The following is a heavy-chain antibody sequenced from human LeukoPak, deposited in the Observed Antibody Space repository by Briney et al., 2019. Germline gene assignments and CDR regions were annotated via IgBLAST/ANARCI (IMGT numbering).Heavy chain of an antibody. CDR3: ARLAPYYYDSSGYRDY. J-gene: IGHJ4*02. CDR1: GGSISSYY. CDR2: IYYSGST. D-gene: IGHD3-22*01. Sequence: SETLSLTCTVSGGSISSYYWSWIRQPPGKGLEWIGYIYYSGSTNYNPSLKSRVTISVDKSKNQFSLKLSSVTAADTAVYYCARLAPYYYDSSGYRDYWGQGTLVTVSS. V-gene: IGHV4-59*12.